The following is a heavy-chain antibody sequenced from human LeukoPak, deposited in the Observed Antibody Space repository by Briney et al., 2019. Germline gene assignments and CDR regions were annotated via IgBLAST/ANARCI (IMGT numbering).Heavy chain of an antibody. Sequence: SETLSLTCTVSGGSVSGGNFYWSWIRQPPGKGLEWIGYIFHSGNTNYNPSLKSRVTMSVDTSKSQFSLKLSSVTAADTAVYYCARRGAVYAGNDFDYWGQGTLVSVST. J-gene: IGHJ4*02. CDR2: IFHSGNT. CDR3: ARRGAVYAGNDFDY. D-gene: IGHD4-23*01. V-gene: IGHV4-61*01. CDR1: GGSVSGGNFY.